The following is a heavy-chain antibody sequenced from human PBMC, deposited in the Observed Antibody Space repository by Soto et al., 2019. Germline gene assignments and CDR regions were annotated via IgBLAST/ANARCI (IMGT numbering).Heavy chain of an antibody. V-gene: IGHV4-59*08. D-gene: IGHD5-12*01. CDR2: IYYSGST. CDR1: GGSISSYY. CDR3: ARHLPEYSGYDSAYYYMDV. J-gene: IGHJ6*03. Sequence: PSETLSLTCTVSGGSISSYYWSWIRQPPGKGLEWIGYIYYSGSTNYNPSLKSRVTISVDTSKNQFSLKLSSVTAADTAVYYCARHLPEYSGYDSAYYYMDVWGKGTTVTVSS.